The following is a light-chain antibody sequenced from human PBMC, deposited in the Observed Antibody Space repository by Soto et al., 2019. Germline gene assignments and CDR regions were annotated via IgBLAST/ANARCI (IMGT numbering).Light chain of an antibody. CDR2: EVS. Sequence: QSALTQPASVSGSPGQSITISCTGTSSDVGGYNYVSWYQQNPGKAPKLIIYEVSNRPSGVSIRFSGSKSGNTASLTISGLRAEDEADYYCNSYTSTSTPYVFGTGTKVTVL. V-gene: IGLV2-14*01. CDR3: NSYTSTSTPYV. J-gene: IGLJ1*01. CDR1: SSDVGGYNY.